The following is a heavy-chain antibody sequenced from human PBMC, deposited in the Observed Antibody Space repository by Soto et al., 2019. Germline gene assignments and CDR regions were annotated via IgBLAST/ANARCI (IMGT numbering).Heavy chain of an antibody. Sequence: ASVKVSCKASGYTFTSYAMHWVRQAPGQRLEWMGWINAGNGNTKYSQKFQGRGTITRDTSARTAYMELSSLRSEDTAVYYCARDLLVRGVYYYYIDVWGKGTTVTVSS. D-gene: IGHD3-10*01. CDR1: GYTFTSYA. CDR3: ARDLLVRGVYYYYIDV. J-gene: IGHJ6*03. CDR2: INAGNGNT. V-gene: IGHV1-3*01.